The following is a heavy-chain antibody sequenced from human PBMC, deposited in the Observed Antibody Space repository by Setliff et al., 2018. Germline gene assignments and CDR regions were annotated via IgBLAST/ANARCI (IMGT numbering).Heavy chain of an antibody. CDR1: GFTFSSYA. J-gene: IGHJ4*02. CDR2: ISGYGSRT. D-gene: IGHD2-15*01. Sequence: GGSLRLSCAASGFTFSSYAMTWVRQAPGKGLEWVSGISGYGSRTYYADSVKGRSTISRDKSKNTLYLQMNSLRVDDTAVYYCAGRRANAASFDHWGQGALVTVSS. V-gene: IGHV3-23*01. CDR3: AGRRANAASFDH.